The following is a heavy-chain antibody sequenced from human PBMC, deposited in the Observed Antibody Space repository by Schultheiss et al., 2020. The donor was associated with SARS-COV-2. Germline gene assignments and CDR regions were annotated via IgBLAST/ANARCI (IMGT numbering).Heavy chain of an antibody. J-gene: IGHJ6*02. V-gene: IGHV1-2*04. CDR3: ARESQSGYDFWSGYSVSFWLDV. D-gene: IGHD3-3*01. Sequence: ASVKVSCKASGYTFTGYYMHWVRQAPGQGLEWMGWINPNSGGTNYAQKFQGWVTMTRDTSISTAYMELSRLRSDDTAVYYCARESQSGYDFWSGYSVSFWLDVWGQGTTVTVSS. CDR1: GYTFTGYY. CDR2: INPNSGGT.